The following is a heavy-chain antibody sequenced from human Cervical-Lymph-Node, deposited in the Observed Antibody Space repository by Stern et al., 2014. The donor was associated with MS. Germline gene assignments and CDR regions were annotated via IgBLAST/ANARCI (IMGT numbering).Heavy chain of an antibody. CDR3: AREWELRY. J-gene: IGHJ4*02. Sequence: VQLVQSGAAVTKPGASVKVSCKASGYTFTSYGISWVPQAPGQGLQWMGWTNTDNGNTNYAQKLQGRATMTTDTSTSTAYMERRSLRSDDTAVYYCAREWELRYWGQGTLVTVAS. V-gene: IGHV1-18*01. D-gene: IGHD1-26*01. CDR2: TNTDNGNT. CDR1: GYTFTSYG.